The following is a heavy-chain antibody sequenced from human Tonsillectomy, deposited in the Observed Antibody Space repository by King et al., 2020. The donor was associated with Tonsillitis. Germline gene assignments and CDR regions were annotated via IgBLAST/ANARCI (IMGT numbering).Heavy chain of an antibody. V-gene: IGHV4-34*01. J-gene: IGHJ4*02. Sequence: VQLQQWGAGLLKPSETLSLTCAVYGGSFSGYYWSWIRQPPGKGLEWIGEINHSGSTNYNPSLKSRVTISVDTSKNQFSLKLSSVTAADTAVYYCARGPYGYNFIRYDYWGQGTLVTVSS. CDR3: ARGPYGYNFIRYDY. CDR2: INHSGST. D-gene: IGHD5-24*01. CDR1: GGSFSGYY.